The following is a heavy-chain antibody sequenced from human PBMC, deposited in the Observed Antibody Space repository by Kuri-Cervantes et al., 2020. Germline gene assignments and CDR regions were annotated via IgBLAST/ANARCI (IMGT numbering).Heavy chain of an antibody. J-gene: IGHJ5*02. Sequence: SVKVPCKACGGSFSSYAISWVRQAPGQGLEWMGGIIPIFGTTHYAQKFQGRVTPTADESTSTAYTELSRLRSEDTAVYYRAREPPMEYSYGSANWFDHWGQGTLVTVSS. CDR2: IIPIFGTT. V-gene: IGHV1-69*13. D-gene: IGHD5-18*01. CDR1: GGSFSSYA. CDR3: AREPPMEYSYGSANWFDH.